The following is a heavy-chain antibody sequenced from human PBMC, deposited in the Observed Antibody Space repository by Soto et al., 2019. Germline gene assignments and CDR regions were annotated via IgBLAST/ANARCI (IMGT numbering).Heavy chain of an antibody. Sequence: GGSLRLSCAASGFTFSTYAMGWVRQAPGKGLEWVSRIIGSGESTYSADSVRGRFSISRDNSKNTLYLQMNSLGVEDTAVYYCAAPRRSTGWYFAPWGRGTLVTVSS. D-gene: IGHD2-2*01. CDR3: AAPRRSTGWYFAP. CDR1: GFTFSTYA. J-gene: IGHJ2*01. CDR2: IIGSGEST. V-gene: IGHV3-23*01.